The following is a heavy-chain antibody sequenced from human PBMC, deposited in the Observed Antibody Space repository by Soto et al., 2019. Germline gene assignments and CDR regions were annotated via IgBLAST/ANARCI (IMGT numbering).Heavy chain of an antibody. CDR2: IIPIFATP. Sequence: QVQLVQSGAEVKKPGSSVKISCRAPGDSFNNFALSWVRQAPGLGLEWMGGIIPIFATPTYAPKFQDRVTFTADESTTTAYIERSALRSDGTGGYYCARHLGCDFRNWFFELWGRGTLVTVSS. CDR1: GDSFNNFA. D-gene: IGHD4-4*01. J-gene: IGHJ2*01. CDR3: ARHLGCDFRNWFFEL. V-gene: IGHV1-69*12.